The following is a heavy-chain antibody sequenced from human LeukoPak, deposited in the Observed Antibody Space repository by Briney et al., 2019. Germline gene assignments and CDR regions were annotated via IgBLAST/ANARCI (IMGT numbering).Heavy chain of an antibody. CDR1: GYSISSGYY. D-gene: IGHD1-26*01. CDR2: IYYSGST. CDR3: ARHSWELLLYFQH. J-gene: IGHJ1*01. V-gene: IGHV4-38-2*02. Sequence: SETLSLTCTVSGYSISSGYYWGWIRQPPGKGLEWIGSIYYSGSTYYNPSLKSRVTISVDTSKNQFSLKLSSVTAADTAVYYCARHSWELLLYFQHWGQGTLVTVSS.